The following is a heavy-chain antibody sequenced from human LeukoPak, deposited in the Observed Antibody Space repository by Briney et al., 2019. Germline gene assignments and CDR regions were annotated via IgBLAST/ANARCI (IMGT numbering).Heavy chain of an antibody. CDR1: GFTFGNYW. D-gene: IGHD5-24*01. CDR3: AKDRDGYNPKDDY. Sequence: AGGSLRLSCAASGFTFGNYWMNWVRQAPGKGLEWVSAISGSGGSTYYADSVKGRFTISRDNSKNTLYLQMNSLRAEDTAVYYCAKDRDGYNPKDDYWGQGTLVTVSS. J-gene: IGHJ4*02. CDR2: ISGSGGST. V-gene: IGHV3-23*01.